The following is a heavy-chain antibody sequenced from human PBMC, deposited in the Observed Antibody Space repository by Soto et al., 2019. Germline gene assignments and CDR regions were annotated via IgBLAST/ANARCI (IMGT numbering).Heavy chain of an antibody. CDR2: ISGSGGST. Sequence: EVQLLESGGGLVQPGGSLRLSCAASGFTFSSYVMSWVRQAPGKGLEWVSGISGSGGSTYYADSVQGRFTISRDNSKNTLYLQMNSLRAEDTAVYYCANVPYDFWSGYSSPLYFDYWGQGNVVTVSS. V-gene: IGHV3-23*01. D-gene: IGHD3-3*01. CDR3: ANVPYDFWSGYSSPLYFDY. CDR1: GFTFSSYV. J-gene: IGHJ4*02.